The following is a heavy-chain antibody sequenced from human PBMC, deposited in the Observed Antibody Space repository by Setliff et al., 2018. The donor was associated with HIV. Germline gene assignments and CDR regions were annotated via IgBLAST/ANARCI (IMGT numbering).Heavy chain of an antibody. D-gene: IGHD6-13*01. CDR1: SYSISSGYY. J-gene: IGHJ1*01. CDR2: IYHSGST. V-gene: IGHV4-38-2*01. CDR3: ASRYSSLGHFQH. Sequence: PSETLSLTCAVSSYSISSGYYWGWIRQPPGKGLEWIGSIYHSGSTYSDSTNYNPSLKSRVTISLDTSKNQFSLKLRSVTAADAAVYYCASRYSSLGHFQHWGQGTLVTVSS.